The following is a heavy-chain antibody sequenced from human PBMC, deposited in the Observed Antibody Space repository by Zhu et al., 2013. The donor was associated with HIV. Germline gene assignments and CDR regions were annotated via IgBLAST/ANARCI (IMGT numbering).Heavy chain of an antibody. J-gene: IGHJ3*01. CDR1: GGSLKYTA. CDR2: IIPVFDTP. V-gene: IGHV1-69*06. Sequence: SGAEVKRPGSSVKIFCQASGGSLKYTAVSFIRQAPGQGLEWMGSIIPVFDTPKYGRFFQGRVTISADTSKTTVFMELTDLRVDDTAVFYCARGGAHVVLSAGNFDVWGPGTLVTV. CDR3: ARGGAHVVLSAGNFDV. D-gene: IGHD3-10*01.